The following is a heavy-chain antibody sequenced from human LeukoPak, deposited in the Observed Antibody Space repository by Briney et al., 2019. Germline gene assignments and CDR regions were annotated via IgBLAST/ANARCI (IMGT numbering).Heavy chain of an antibody. Sequence: SETLSLTCTVSGGSISSYYWSWIRQPPGKGLEWIGYIYYSGSTNYNPSLKSRVTISVDTSKNQFSLKLSPVTAADTAVYYCARGAGINWFDPWGQGTLVTVSS. V-gene: IGHV4-59*01. CDR1: GGSISSYY. CDR3: ARGAGINWFDP. J-gene: IGHJ5*02. CDR2: IYYSGST.